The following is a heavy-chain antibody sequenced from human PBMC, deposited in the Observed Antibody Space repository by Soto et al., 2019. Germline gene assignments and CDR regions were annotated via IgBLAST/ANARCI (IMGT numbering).Heavy chain of an antibody. Sequence: PGGSLRLSCAASGFTFSTYSISWVRQAPVKGLEWVSVIGFNTNNIYYADSVKGRFTISRDNAKNSVYLQMNNLKDEDTAVYYCARWGTTSFDYWGQGTLVTVSS. CDR2: IGFNTNNI. V-gene: IGHV3-21*01. CDR1: GFTFSTYS. D-gene: IGHD7-27*01. J-gene: IGHJ4*02. CDR3: ARWGTTSFDY.